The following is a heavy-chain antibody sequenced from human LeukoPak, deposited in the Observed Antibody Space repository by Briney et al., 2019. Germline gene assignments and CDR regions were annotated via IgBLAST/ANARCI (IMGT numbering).Heavy chain of an antibody. Sequence: GSVKVSCKASGYTFSNYGIHWVRQAPGHGLEWMGWISGINTNTNYAQKVQGRVTMTADTSTATAYMELRSLRSDDTAVYYCARARFSSRNRDGYFDSWGEGTLVTVSS. V-gene: IGHV1-18*01. J-gene: IGHJ4*02. CDR1: GYTFSNYG. D-gene: IGHD6-13*01. CDR2: ISGINTNT. CDR3: ARARFSSRNRDGYFDS.